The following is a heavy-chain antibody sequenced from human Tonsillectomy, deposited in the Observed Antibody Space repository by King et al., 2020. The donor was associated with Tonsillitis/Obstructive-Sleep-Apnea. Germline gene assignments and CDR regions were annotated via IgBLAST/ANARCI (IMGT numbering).Heavy chain of an antibody. J-gene: IGHJ3*01. CDR3: ATIFRGDIFDV. V-gene: IGHV3-23*04. CDR1: GFTFRNYA. D-gene: IGHD2-15*01. CDR2: LSDSGDST. Sequence: VQLVESGGGLVRPGGSLRLSCAASGFTFRNYAMTWVRQAPGKGLEWVAALSDSGDSTFYADSVKGRFTISRDNSKNTLCLQMNSLRAEDTAVYYCATIFRGDIFDVWGQGTMVTVSS.